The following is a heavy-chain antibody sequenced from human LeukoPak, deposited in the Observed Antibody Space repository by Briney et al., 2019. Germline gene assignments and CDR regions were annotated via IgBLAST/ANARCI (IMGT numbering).Heavy chain of an antibody. CDR3: AREFRTSKDAFDI. J-gene: IGHJ3*02. V-gene: IGHV3-7*01. CDR2: IKPDGSEK. Sequence: GGSLRLSCAASGFTFSTYWMSWLRQAPGKGLEWVANIKPDGSEKYFVDSVKGRFTISRDNSKNSLYLQMHGLRAEDTAVYYCAREFRTSKDAFDIWGQGTMVTVSS. D-gene: IGHD1-14*01. CDR1: GFTFSTYW.